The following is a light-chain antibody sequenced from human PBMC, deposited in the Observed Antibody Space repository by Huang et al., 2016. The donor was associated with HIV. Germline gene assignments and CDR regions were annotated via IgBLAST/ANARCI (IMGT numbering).Light chain of an antibody. CDR2: DAS. Sequence: PSSLSASIGDRVTITCRASQGISTSLAWYQQKPGKAPNLLIFDASSLRSGVPSRFSGSRSGTVFTLSISSLQPEDFAPYFCQQLRSYPLTFGGGTKVEIK. CDR3: QQLRSYPLT. V-gene: IGKV1-9*01. CDR1: QGISTS. J-gene: IGKJ4*01.